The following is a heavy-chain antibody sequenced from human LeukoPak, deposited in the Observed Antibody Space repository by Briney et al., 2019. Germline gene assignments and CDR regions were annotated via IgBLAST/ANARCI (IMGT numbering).Heavy chain of an antibody. CDR3: ASIPSLEYYFDY. J-gene: IGHJ4*02. CDR1: GGSISSGSYY. CDR2: IYTSGST. D-gene: IGHD2-2*02. Sequence: PSETLSLTCTVSGGSISSGSYYWSWIRQPAGKGLEWIGRIYTSGSTNYNLSLKSRVTISVDTSKTQFSLKLSSVTAADTAVYYCASIPSLEYYFDYWGQGTLVTVSS. V-gene: IGHV4-61*02.